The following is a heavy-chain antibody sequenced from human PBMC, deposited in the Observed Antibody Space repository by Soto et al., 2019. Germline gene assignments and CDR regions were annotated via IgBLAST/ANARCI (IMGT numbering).Heavy chain of an antibody. CDR3: AKGLLVGATLYYFDY. CDR2: ISYDGSNK. CDR1: GFTFSRYG. J-gene: IGHJ4*02. V-gene: IGHV3-30*18. Sequence: QVQLVESGGGVVQPGRSLRLSCAASGFTFSRYGMHWVRQAPGKGLEWVAVISYDGSNKYYADSVKGRFTISRDNSKNTLYLQMNSLRAEDTAVYYCAKGLLVGATLYYFDYWGQGTLVTVSS. D-gene: IGHD1-26*01.